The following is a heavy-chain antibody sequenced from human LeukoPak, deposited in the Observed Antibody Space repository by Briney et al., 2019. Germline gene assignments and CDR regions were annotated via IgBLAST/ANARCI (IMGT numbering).Heavy chain of an antibody. J-gene: IGHJ4*02. CDR3: AGGNFYDSRGHPYHFHF. V-gene: IGHV4-59*01. CDR2: IYYSENT. CDR1: GVSISSCY. Sequence: SETLSLTCTVSGVSISSCYWSWIRQPPGEGLEWIGYIYYSENTNYNSSLKSRVTISEDTSKNQFSLKLTSVTAADTAVYYCAGGNFYDSRGHPYHFHFWGQGTLVSVSS. D-gene: IGHD3-22*01.